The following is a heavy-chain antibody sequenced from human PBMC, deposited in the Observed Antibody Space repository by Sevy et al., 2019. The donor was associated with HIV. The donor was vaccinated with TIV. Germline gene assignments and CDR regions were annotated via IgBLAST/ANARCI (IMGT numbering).Heavy chain of an antibody. CDR2: IWYDGSNK. J-gene: IGHJ4*02. CDR1: GFNFSIYG. D-gene: IGHD4-17*01. CDR3: VRGRDYGNFDY. Sequence: GGSLRLSCAASGFNFSIYGMHWVRQAPGKGLEWVALIWYDGSNKYYADSVKGRFTISRDNSKNRLSLQMNSLRAEDTAVYYCVRGRDYGNFDYWGQGTLVTVSS. V-gene: IGHV3-33*01.